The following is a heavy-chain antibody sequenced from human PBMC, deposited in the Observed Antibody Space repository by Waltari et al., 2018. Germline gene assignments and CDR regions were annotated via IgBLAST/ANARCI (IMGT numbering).Heavy chain of an antibody. CDR2: ISWNSGSI. CDR1: GFTFDDYA. V-gene: IGHV3-9*01. J-gene: IGHJ4*02. D-gene: IGHD5-12*01. CDR3: ARRDGYIHY. Sequence: EVQLVESGGGLVQPGRSLRLSCAASGFTFDDYAMHWVRQAPGKGLEWVSGISWNSGSIGYADSVKGRFTISRDNAKNSLYLQMNSLRAEDTAVYYCARRDGYIHYWGQGTLVTVSS.